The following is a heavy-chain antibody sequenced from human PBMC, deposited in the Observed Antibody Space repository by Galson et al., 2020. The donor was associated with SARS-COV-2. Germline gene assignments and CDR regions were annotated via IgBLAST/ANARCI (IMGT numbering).Heavy chain of an antibody. J-gene: IGHJ4*02. CDR1: GFTFRNYA. CDR3: ARAYGEFEWTFGY. D-gene: IGHD4-17*01. Sequence: GESLRLSCAASGFTFRNYAMTWVRQAPGKGLEWVSAISASGGRTHYADSVKGRFTISRDNSKNTLYLQMTSLRAEDTAVYYCARAYGEFEWTFGYWGQGTLVTVSS. V-gene: IGHV3-23*01. CDR2: ISASGGRT.